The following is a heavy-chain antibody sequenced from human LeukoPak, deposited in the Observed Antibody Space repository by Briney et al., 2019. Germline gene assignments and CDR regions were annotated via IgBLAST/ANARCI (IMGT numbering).Heavy chain of an antibody. D-gene: IGHD3-16*01. CDR3: ARPAYTAAYDL. CDR1: GFTFSIYC. J-gene: IGHJ3*01. V-gene: IGHV3-7*01. Sequence: GGSLRLSCTASGFTFSIYCVTWARQAPGKGLEWVANMKGDGSETQYVDSVNGRFTISRDNAKNSLYLQMNSLRAEDTAVYYCARPAYTAAYDLWGQGTMVTVSS. CDR2: MKGDGSET.